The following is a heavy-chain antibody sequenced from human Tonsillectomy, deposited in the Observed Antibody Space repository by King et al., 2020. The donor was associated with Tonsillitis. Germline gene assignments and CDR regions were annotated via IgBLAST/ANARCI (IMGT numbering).Heavy chain of an antibody. V-gene: IGHV3-9*01. Sequence: VQLVESGGGLVQPGRSLRLSCAASGFTFDDYAMHWVRQAPGKGLEWVSGISWNSGSIGYADSVKGRFTISRDNAKNSLYLQMNSLRAEDTALYYCAKEGENDYGPLGRGAFDIWGQGTMVTVSS. J-gene: IGHJ3*02. CDR3: AKEGENDYGPLGRGAFDI. CDR2: ISWNSGSI. CDR1: GFTFDDYA. D-gene: IGHD4-17*01.